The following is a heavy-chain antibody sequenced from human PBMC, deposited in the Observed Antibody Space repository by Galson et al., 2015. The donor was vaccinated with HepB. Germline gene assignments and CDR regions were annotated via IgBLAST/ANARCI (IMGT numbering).Heavy chain of an antibody. Sequence: LSLTCTVSGGSISSSSYYWGWIRQPPGKGLEWIGSIYYSGRTYYNPALKSRVTILVDTSKNQFSLKLSSVTAADTAVYYCATTLSGWYGYFDYWGQGTLVTVSS. J-gene: IGHJ4*02. CDR1: GGSISSSSYY. CDR2: IYYSGRT. D-gene: IGHD6-19*01. CDR3: ATTLSGWYGYFDY. V-gene: IGHV4-39*07.